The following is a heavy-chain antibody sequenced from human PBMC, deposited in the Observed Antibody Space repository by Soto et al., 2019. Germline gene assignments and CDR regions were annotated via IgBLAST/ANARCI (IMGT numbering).Heavy chain of an antibody. CDR3: ARGAATVTPGWFDP. D-gene: IGHD4-17*01. V-gene: IGHV4-38-2*01. Sequence: LSLTCAVSGYSIRSGYYWCWIRQTPGKGLEWIASIYHSGSTYYNPSLKSRVTISVDTSKNQFSLKLTSVTAADTAVYYCARGAATVTPGWFDPWGQGIMVTVSS. J-gene: IGHJ5*02. CDR1: GYSIRSGYY. CDR2: IYHSGST.